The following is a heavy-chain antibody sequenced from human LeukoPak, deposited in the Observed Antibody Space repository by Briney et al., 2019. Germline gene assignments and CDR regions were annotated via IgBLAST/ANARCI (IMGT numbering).Heavy chain of an antibody. D-gene: IGHD2-15*01. CDR2: IRYDGSNK. V-gene: IGHV3-30*02. J-gene: IGHJ4*02. CDR3: AKAYCSGGSCPLDY. Sequence: GGSLRLSCAASGFTFSSYGMHWVRQAPGKGLEWVAFIRYDGSNKYYADSVKGRFTISRDNSKNTLYLQMNRLRAEDTAVYYCAKAYCSGGSCPLDYWGQGTLVTVSS. CDR1: GFTFSSYG.